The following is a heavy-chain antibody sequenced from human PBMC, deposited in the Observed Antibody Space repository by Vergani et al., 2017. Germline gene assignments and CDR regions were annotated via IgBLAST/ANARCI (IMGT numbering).Heavy chain of an antibody. V-gene: IGHV3-33*05. CDR1: GFKFSQFG. CDR2: ISYDGSKT. Sequence: QVQLVESGGGVVQPGTSLRLSCEASGFKFSQFGMHWVRPGPGKGLEWVAFISYDGSKTQYADSEKGRVTISRDNSKNTVGLEMSSLRVDDTATYYSARDVWDCSGISFFLRAGEFYYMDVWGQGTTVTVSS. J-gene: IGHJ6*03. D-gene: IGHD3-16*01. CDR3: ARDVWDCSGISFFLRAGEFYYMDV.